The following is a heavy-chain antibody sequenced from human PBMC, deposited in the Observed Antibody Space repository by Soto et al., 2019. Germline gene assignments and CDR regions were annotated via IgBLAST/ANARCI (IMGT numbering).Heavy chain of an antibody. J-gene: IGHJ4*02. V-gene: IGHV4-34*01. Sequence: SETLSLTCAVYGGSFSGYYWSWIRQPPGKGLEWIGEINHSGSTNYNPSLKSRVTISVDTSKNQFSLKLSSVTAADTAVYYCAREVGANRFDYWGQGTLVTVSS. CDR1: GGSFSGYY. CDR3: AREVGANRFDY. CDR2: INHSGST. D-gene: IGHD1-26*01.